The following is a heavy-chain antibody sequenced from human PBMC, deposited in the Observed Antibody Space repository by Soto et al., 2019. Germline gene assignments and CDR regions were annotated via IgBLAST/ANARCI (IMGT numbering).Heavy chain of an antibody. CDR1: GASISGFY. Sequence: SETLSLTCTVSGASISGFYWSWIRKSAGKGLEWIGRIYATGTTDYNPSLKSRVMMSVDTSKKQFSLKLRSVTAADTAVYYCVRDGNKNLRDWLDTWGQGISVTVSS. D-gene: IGHD1-1*01. CDR2: IYATGTT. V-gene: IGHV4-4*07. J-gene: IGHJ5*02. CDR3: VRDGNKNLRDWLDT.